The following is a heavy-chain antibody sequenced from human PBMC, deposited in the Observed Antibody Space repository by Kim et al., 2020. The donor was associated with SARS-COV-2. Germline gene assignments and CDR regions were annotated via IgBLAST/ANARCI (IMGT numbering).Heavy chain of an antibody. V-gene: IGHV3-30*18. Sequence: GGSLRLSCAASGFTFSSYGMHWVRQAPGKGLEWVAVISYDGSNKYYADSVKGRFTISRDNSKNTLYLQMNSLRAEDTAVYYCAKGGFDYWGQGTLVTVSS. CDR3: AKGGFDY. J-gene: IGHJ4*02. CDR1: GFTFSSYG. CDR2: ISYDGSNK.